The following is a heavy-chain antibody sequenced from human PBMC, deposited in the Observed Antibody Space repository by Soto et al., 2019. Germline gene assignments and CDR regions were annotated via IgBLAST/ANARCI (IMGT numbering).Heavy chain of an antibody. Sequence: EVQLVESGGVVVQPGGSLRLSCAASGFTFDDYTMHWVRKAPGKGLEWVSLISWDGGSTYYADSVKGRFTISRDNSKNSLYLQMNSLRTEDTALYYCAKDMSDTAMVTAFDYWGQGTLVTVSS. V-gene: IGHV3-43*01. CDR2: ISWDGGST. D-gene: IGHD5-18*01. CDR1: GFTFDDYT. CDR3: AKDMSDTAMVTAFDY. J-gene: IGHJ4*02.